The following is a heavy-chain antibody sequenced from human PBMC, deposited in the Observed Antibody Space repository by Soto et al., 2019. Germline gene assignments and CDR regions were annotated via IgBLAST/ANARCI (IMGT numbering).Heavy chain of an antibody. CDR3: AKDAITGTHFRPTVYYYYYVLAV. CDR1: GFTFSSYA. V-gene: IGHV3-23*01. Sequence: GGSLRLSCAASGFTFSSYAMSWVRQAPGKGLEWVSAISGSGGSTYYADSVKGRFTISRDNSKNTLYLQMNSLRAEDTAVYYCAKDAITGTHFRPTVYYYYYVLAVWGQGTTVTVSS. D-gene: IGHD1-7*01. CDR2: ISGSGGST. J-gene: IGHJ6*02.